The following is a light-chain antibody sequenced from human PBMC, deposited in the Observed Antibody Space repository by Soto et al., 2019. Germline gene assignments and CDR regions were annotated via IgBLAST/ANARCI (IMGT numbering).Light chain of an antibody. Sequence: QSVLTQPPSVSGAPGQRVTISCTGTSSNIGAGYDVNWYQHLPGAAPKLLIYTNGNRPSGVPDRFSGSKSGTSASLAITGLQAEDEADYYCQSYDSGLSGSVFGGGTQLTVL. J-gene: IGLJ3*02. CDR1: SSNIGAGYD. CDR2: TNG. V-gene: IGLV1-40*01. CDR3: QSYDSGLSGSV.